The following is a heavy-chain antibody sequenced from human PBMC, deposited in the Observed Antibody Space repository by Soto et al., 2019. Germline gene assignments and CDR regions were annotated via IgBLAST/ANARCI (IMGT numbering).Heavy chain of an antibody. V-gene: IGHV3-30*18. J-gene: IGHJ4*02. CDR2: ISYDGSNK. D-gene: IGHD5-12*01. Sequence: PGGSLRLSCAASGFTFSSYGMRWIRQAPGKGLEWVAVISYDGSNKYYADSVKGRFTISRDNSKNTLYLQMNSLRAEDTAVCYCAKAGYSGYDFGDFDYWGQGTLVTVSS. CDR1: GFTFSSYG. CDR3: AKAGYSGYDFGDFDY.